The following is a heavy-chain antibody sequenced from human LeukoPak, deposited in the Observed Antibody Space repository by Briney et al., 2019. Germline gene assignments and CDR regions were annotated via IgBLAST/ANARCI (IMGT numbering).Heavy chain of an antibody. CDR3: ARSTWLLDK. V-gene: IGHV4-34*01. CDR1: GGSFSGYY. D-gene: IGHD5-12*01. Sequence: SETLSLTCAVYGGSFSGYYWSWIRQPPGKGLEWIGEINHSGSTNYNPSLKSRVTMSVDTSKNQFSLKLSSVTAADTAVYYCARSTWLLDKWGQGTLVTVSS. J-gene: IGHJ4*02. CDR2: INHSGST.